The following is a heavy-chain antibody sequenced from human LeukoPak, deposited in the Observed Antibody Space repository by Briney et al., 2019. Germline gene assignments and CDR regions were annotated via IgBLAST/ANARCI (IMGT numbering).Heavy chain of an antibody. CDR1: GFTFRIFW. Sequence: GGSLRLSCATSGFTFRIFWMHWVRQVPGKGLVWVSRINSDGSSTSYADSVKGRFTISRDNAKNTLYLQMNSLRAEDTAVYYCARDNDYTNYYWGQGTLVTVSS. J-gene: IGHJ4*02. CDR2: INSDGSST. CDR3: ARDNDYTNYY. D-gene: IGHD4-11*01. V-gene: IGHV3-74*01.